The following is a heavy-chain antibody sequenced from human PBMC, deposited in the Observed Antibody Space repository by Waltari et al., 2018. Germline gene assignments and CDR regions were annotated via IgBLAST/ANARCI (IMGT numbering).Heavy chain of an antibody. Sequence: QVQLVQSGAAVKKPGASVKVYCKASGYTFTSYAMHWDRQAPGQRLEWMGWINAGNGKTKYSKKFQGRVTITRDTSASTAYMGLSSLRSEDTAVYYCASALNYGDVHFDIWGQGTMVTVSS. J-gene: IGHJ3*02. D-gene: IGHD4-17*01. CDR1: GYTFTSYA. CDR3: ASALNYGDVHFDI. V-gene: IGHV1-3*01. CDR2: INAGNGKT.